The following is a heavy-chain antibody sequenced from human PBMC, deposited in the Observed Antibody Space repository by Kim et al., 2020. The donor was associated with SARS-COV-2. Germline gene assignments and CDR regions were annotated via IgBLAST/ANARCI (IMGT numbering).Heavy chain of an antibody. CDR3: AKPEVPAPYYYYYGMDV. D-gene: IGHD2-2*01. Sequence: GGSLRLSCAASGFTFSSYAMSWVRQAPGKGLEWVSAISGSGGSTYYADSVKGRFTISRDNSKNTLYLQMNSLRAEDTAVYYCAKPEVPAPYYYYYGMDVWGQGTTVIVSS. V-gene: IGHV3-23*01. J-gene: IGHJ6*02. CDR1: GFTFSSYA. CDR2: ISGSGGST.